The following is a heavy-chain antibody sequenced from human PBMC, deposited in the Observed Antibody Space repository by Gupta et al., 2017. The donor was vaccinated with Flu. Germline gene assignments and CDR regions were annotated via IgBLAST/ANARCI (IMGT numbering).Heavy chain of an antibody. D-gene: IGHD1-26*01. CDR3: AKDWRWEFLCYGMNI. CDR2: LSYDGRNI. CDR1: YG. J-gene: IGHJ6*02. Sequence: YGMHWGRQAPGKGLEWVAALSYDGRNIYYADSVKGRFTISRDNSKSALYLQMNSLRSDDTAIYYCAKDWRWEFLCYGMNIWGQGTTVTVSS. V-gene: IGHV3-30*18.